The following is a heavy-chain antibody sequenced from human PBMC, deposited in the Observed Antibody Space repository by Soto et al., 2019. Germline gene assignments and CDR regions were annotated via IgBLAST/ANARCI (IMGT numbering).Heavy chain of an antibody. J-gene: IGHJ6*02. Sequence: QLQLQESGSGLVKPSQTLSLTCAVSGVSISSDGYSWSWIRQPPGKGLEWIGFIYQSGSTYYNPSLKSRGTMSVDRPKNPFALKLTSVTAADTAVYYCARAYYDFWTSYHYGMDVWGQGTTVTVSS. V-gene: IGHV4-30-2*01. CDR2: IYQSGST. CDR1: GVSISSDGYS. D-gene: IGHD3-3*01. CDR3: ARAYYDFWTSYHYGMDV.